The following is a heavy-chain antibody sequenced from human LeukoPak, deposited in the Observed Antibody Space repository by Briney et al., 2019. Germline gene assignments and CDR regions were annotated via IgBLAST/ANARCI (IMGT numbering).Heavy chain of an antibody. CDR3: VVAYGSVDH. CDR1: GFTFISYA. D-gene: IGHD3-10*01. Sequence: GGSLRLSCAASGFTFISYAMDWVRQAPGKGLEYVSAIRSDGDNTFYADSVKDRFTISRDNANNTLYLQMSSLRVEDTAFYFCVVAYGSVDHWGQGTLVTVSS. CDR2: IRSDGDNT. V-gene: IGHV3-64D*06. J-gene: IGHJ5*02.